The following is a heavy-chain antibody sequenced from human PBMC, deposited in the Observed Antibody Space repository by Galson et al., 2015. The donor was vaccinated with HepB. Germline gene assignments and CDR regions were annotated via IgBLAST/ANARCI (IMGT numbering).Heavy chain of an antibody. CDR1: GFTFSNAW. CDR2: IKSKTDGGTT. Sequence: SLRLSCAASGFTFSNAWMNWVRQAPGKGLEWVGRIKSKTDGGTTDYAAPVKGRFTISRDDSKNTLYLQMNSLKTEDTAVYYCTTASVPSNDYYDSSGYSTFDYWGQGTLVTVSS. V-gene: IGHV3-15*07. J-gene: IGHJ4*02. D-gene: IGHD3-22*01. CDR3: TTASVPSNDYYDSSGYSTFDY.